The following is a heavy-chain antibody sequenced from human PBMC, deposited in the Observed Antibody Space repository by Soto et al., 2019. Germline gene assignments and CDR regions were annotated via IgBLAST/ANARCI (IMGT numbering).Heavy chain of an antibody. J-gene: IGHJ2*01. D-gene: IGHD3-16*01. Sequence: EVQLVESGGGLVKPGGSLRLSCAASGFTFSNYNMNWVRQAPGKGLEWVSSISSSSSYTYYADSVKGRFTISRDNAQNSRYLQMNSLRAEDTAVYYCAGQEGGHLCWNFELWGRGTLVTVSP. CDR2: ISSSSSYT. CDR1: GFTFSNYN. CDR3: AGQEGGHLCWNFEL. V-gene: IGHV3-21*01.